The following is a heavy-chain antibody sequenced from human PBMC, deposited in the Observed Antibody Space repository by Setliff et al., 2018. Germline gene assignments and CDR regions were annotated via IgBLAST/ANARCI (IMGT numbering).Heavy chain of an antibody. CDR1: GYAFITFG. CDR2: MSPVYGIA. V-gene: IGHV1-18*01. J-gene: IGHJ4*02. D-gene: IGHD5-12*01. Sequence: ASVKVSCKTSGYAFITFGMSWVRQAPGQGLGWMGWMSPVYGIANYARKFQGRVTLTADTSTTTAYLELASLRDDDTAVYYCVRGPGPSVVVAIPFDHWGQGSLVTVSS. CDR3: VRGPGPSVVVAIPFDH.